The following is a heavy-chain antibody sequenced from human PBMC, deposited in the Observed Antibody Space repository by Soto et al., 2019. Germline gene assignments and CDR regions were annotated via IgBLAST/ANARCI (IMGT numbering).Heavy chain of an antibody. CDR3: IPNVTSFLNC. CDR2: IHESGTPT. V-gene: IGHV3-23*01. D-gene: IGHD4-4*01. CDR1: KILDISCL. J-gene: IGHJ4*01. Sequence: LRLSCALCKILDISCLLIVFQQAPGKGLEWVSGIHESGTPTYYADSVKGRFSISRDNSKNIVYLQMTSLRGEDTDIHYCIPNVTSFLNCRGHGTPVPVSS.